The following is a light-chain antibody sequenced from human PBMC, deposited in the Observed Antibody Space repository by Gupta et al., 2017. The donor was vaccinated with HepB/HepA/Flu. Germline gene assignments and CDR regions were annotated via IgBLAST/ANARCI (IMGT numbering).Light chain of an antibody. CDR3: QVWTGDIDQPV. J-gene: IGLJ3*02. Sequence: SYVVTQPPSVSVAPGETAAITCGGDNLRSKAVHWYQQKPGQAPVMVISFHTGRPSEVPERISASKSGDTATLTITRVEAGDEAIYYCQVWTGDIDQPVFGGGTRLTAL. CDR2: FHT. V-gene: IGLV3-21*01. CDR1: NLRSKA.